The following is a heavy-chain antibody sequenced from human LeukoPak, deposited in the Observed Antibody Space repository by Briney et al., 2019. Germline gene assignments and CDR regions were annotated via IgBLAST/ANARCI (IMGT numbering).Heavy chain of an antibody. D-gene: IGHD4-17*01. V-gene: IGHV1-18*04. CDR2: ISAYNGNT. Sequence: ASVTVSCKASGYTFTSYGISWVRQAPGQGLEWMGWISAYNGNTNYAQKLQGRVTMTTDTSTSTAYMELRSLRSDDTAVYYCARVLGPTTVTTFGPLRPFDYWGQGTLVTVSS. J-gene: IGHJ4*02. CDR1: GYTFTSYG. CDR3: ARVLGPTTVTTFGPLRPFDY.